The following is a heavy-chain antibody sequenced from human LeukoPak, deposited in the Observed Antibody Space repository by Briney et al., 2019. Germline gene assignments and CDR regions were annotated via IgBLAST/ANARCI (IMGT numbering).Heavy chain of an antibody. V-gene: IGHV4-38-2*02. J-gene: IGHJ4*02. CDR3: ATLPKITMVRGVIPDY. CDR2: IYHSGST. D-gene: IGHD3-10*01. Sequence: SETLSLTCTVSGYSISSGYYWGWIRQPPGKGLEWIGSIYHSGSTYYNPSLKSRVTISVDTSKNQFSLKLSSVTAADTAVYYCATLPKITMVRGVIPDYWGQGTLVTVSS. CDR1: GYSISSGYY.